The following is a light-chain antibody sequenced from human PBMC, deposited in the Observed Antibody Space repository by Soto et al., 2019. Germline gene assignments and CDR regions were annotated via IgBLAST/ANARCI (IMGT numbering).Light chain of an antibody. CDR2: DVT. V-gene: IGLV2-14*03. CDR1: SSDVGGYNY. J-gene: IGLJ1*01. Sequence: HSVLTQPPSVPVSPGQSITISSTGTSSDVGGYNYVSWYQHHPGKAPRLIIYDVTNRPSGVSNPFSGSKSGNTASLTISGLQPEDEADYYCSSYTTSNTRQIVFGTGTKVTVL. CDR3: SSYTTSNTRQIV.